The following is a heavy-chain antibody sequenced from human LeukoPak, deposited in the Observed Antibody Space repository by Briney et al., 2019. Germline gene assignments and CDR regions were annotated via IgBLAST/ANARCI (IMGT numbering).Heavy chain of an antibody. D-gene: IGHD2-15*01. Sequence: GGSLRLSCAASGFTFSTYWMHWVRQAPGKGLVWVSRINNDGRSTSYAGSVKGRFTISRDNAKNTLYLQMNSLRAEDTAVYYCARDNEYCTGGTCRLDYWGQGALVTVSS. CDR1: GFTFSTYW. CDR2: INNDGRST. J-gene: IGHJ4*02. V-gene: IGHV3-74*01. CDR3: ARDNEYCTGGTCRLDY.